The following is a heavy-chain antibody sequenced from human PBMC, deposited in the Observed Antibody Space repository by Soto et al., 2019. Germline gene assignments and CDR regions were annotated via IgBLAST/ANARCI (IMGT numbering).Heavy chain of an antibody. D-gene: IGHD1-26*01. Sequence: QLQLQESGPGLVKPSETLSLTCTVSGGSISSSSYYWGWIRQPPGKGLEWIGSIYYSGSTYYNPSLKRRVTISVDTSKNHFSLKRSSVTAADTAVYYCATQEVGGSYVYTFDPWGQGTLVTVSS. CDR2: IYYSGST. CDR1: GGSISSSSYY. J-gene: IGHJ5*02. CDR3: ATQEVGGSYVYTFDP. V-gene: IGHV4-39*02.